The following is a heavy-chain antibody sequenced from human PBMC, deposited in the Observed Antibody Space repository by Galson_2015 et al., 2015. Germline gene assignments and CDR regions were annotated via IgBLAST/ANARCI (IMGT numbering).Heavy chain of an antibody. CDR1: GFTFSSYS. D-gene: IGHD3-22*01. CDR2: ISSRRSYI. V-gene: IGHV3-21*01. CDR3: ARQTYYYDSSGYYRCCYFDY. J-gene: IGHJ4*02. Sequence: SLRLSCAASGFTFSSYSMNWVRQAPGKGLEWVSSISSRRSYIYYANSVKGRFTISRDNAKNSLYLQMNSLRAEDTAVYYCARQTYYYDSSGYYRCCYFDYWGQGTLVTVSS.